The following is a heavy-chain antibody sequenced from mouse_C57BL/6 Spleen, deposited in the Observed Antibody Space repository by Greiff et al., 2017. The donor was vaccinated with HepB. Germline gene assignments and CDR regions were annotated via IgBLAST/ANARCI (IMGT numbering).Heavy chain of an antibody. Sequence: EVQLVESGGGLVKPGGSLKLSCAASGFTFSDYGMPWVRQAPEKGLEWVAYISSGSSTIYYADTVKGRFTISRDNAKNTLFLQMTSLRSEDTAMYYCARRYGNSRYDMDYWGQGTSVTVSS. CDR2: ISSGSSTI. V-gene: IGHV5-17*01. CDR1: GFTFSDYG. CDR3: ARRYGNSRYDMDY. J-gene: IGHJ4*01. D-gene: IGHD2-1*01.